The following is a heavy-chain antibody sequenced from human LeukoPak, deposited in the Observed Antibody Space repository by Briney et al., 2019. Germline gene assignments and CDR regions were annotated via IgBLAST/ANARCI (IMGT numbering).Heavy chain of an antibody. Sequence: PGGSLRLSCAASGFTFSSYAMSWVRQAPGKRLEWVSAISGSGGSTYYAASVKGRFTISRDNSKNTLYLQMNSLRAEDTAVYYCVKAPHDSSGSALFDYWGEGALVTVSS. D-gene: IGHD3-22*01. CDR1: GFTFSSYA. V-gene: IGHV3-23*01. J-gene: IGHJ4*02. CDR2: ISGSGGST. CDR3: VKAPHDSSGSALFDY.